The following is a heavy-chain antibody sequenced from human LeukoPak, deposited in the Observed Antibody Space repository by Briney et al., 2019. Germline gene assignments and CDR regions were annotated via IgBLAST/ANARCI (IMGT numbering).Heavy chain of an antibody. CDR2: IYYSGST. J-gene: IGHJ4*02. CDR3: ARYAYSYGGYYFDY. Sequence: SETLSFTCTVSGGSISSYYWSWIRQPPGQGLEWIGYIYYSGSTSYNPSLKSRLTISVDTSKNQFSLKLSSVTAADTAVYYCARYAYSYGGYYFDYWGQGTLVTVSS. CDR1: GGSISSYY. V-gene: IGHV4-59*01. D-gene: IGHD5-18*01.